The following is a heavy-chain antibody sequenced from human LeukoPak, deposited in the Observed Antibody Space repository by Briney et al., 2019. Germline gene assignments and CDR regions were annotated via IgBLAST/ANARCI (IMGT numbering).Heavy chain of an antibody. V-gene: IGHV3-74*01. Sequence: GGSLRLSCVASGFTFNQYWMHWVRQAPGAGREWVSRLRTDGGRTNYADSVKGRFTISRDNARNTVYLQMNSLRVEDTAVYYCARDHPGSNSLDYWGQGTLVTVSS. CDR3: ARDHPGSNSLDY. J-gene: IGHJ4*02. CDR2: LRTDGGRT. D-gene: IGHD4-11*01. CDR1: GFTFNQYW.